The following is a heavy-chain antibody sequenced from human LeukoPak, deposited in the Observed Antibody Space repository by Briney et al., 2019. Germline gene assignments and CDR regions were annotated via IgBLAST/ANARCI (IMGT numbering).Heavy chain of an antibody. J-gene: IGHJ4*02. Sequence: GGSLRLSCAASGFTLSSCWMTWVRQAPGKGLEWVANIKQGGNEKYYVDSVKGRFSISRDNAKNSVYLQMNSLRAEDTAVYYCARLMGERSLFDYWGQGVLVTVSS. CDR3: ARLMGERSLFDY. D-gene: IGHD1-26*01. CDR1: GFTLSSCW. CDR2: IKQGGNEK. V-gene: IGHV3-7*02.